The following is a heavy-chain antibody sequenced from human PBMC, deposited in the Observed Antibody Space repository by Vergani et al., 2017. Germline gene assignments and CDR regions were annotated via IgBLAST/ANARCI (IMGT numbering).Heavy chain of an antibody. J-gene: IGHJ4*02. CDR3: ARGGPYGSGSYNDY. CDR1: GGSISSYY. Sequence: QVQLQESGPGLVKPSETLSLTCTVSGGSISSYYWSWIRQPPGKGLEWIGYIYYSGNTNYHTSLKSRVTISVDTSKNQFSLKLSSVTAADTAVYYCARGGPYGSGSYNDYWGQGTLFTVSS. CDR2: IYYSGNT. V-gene: IGHV4-59*01. D-gene: IGHD3-10*01.